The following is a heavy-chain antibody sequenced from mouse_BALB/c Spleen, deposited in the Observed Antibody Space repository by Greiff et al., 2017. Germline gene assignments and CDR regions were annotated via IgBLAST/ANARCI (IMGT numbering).Heavy chain of an antibody. D-gene: IGHD1-1*01. Sequence: VQLQQSGAELVRSGASVKLSCTASGFNIKDYYMHWVKQRPEQGLEWIGWIDPENGNTIYDPKFQGKASITADTSSNTAYLQLSSLTSEDTAVYYCAYYYYGSSYEAMDYWGQGTSVTVSS. CDR1: GFNIKDYY. V-gene: IGHV14-1*02. CDR2: IDPENGNT. J-gene: IGHJ4*01. CDR3: AYYYYGSSYEAMDY.